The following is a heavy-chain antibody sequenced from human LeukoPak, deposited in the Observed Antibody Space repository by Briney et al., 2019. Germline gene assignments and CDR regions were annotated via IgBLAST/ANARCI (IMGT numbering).Heavy chain of an antibody. Sequence: GGSLRLSCAASGFTFSSYGMHWVRQAPGKGLEWVAVIWYDGSNKYYADSVKGRFTISRDNSKNTLYLQMNSLRAEDTAVYHCAREGYCSGGSCWYYFDYWGQGTLVTVSS. CDR3: AREGYCSGGSCWYYFDY. CDR2: IWYDGSNK. D-gene: IGHD2-15*01. J-gene: IGHJ4*02. V-gene: IGHV3-33*01. CDR1: GFTFSSYG.